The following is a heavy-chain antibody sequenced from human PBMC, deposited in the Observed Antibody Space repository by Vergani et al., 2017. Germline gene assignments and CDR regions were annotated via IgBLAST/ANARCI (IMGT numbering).Heavy chain of an antibody. CDR1: GGTFSSYA. Sequence: QVQLVQSGAEVKKPGSSVKVSCKASGGTFSSYAISWVRQAPGQGLEWMGGIIPNSGGTNYAQKFQGRVTMTRDTSISTAYMELSRLRSADTAVYYCAKSSTIFGVVTKYNWFDPWGQGTLVTVSS. D-gene: IGHD3-3*01. CDR2: IIPNSGGT. CDR3: AKSSTIFGVVTKYNWFDP. V-gene: IGHV1-2*02. J-gene: IGHJ5*02.